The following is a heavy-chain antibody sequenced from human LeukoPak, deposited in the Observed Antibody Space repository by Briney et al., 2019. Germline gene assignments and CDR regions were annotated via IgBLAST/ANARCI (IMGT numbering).Heavy chain of an antibody. J-gene: IGHJ1*01. V-gene: IGHV4-59*08. CDR2: IYYSGST. Sequence: SETLSLTCTVSGGSISSYYWSWIRQPPGKGLEWIGYIYYSGSTNYNPSLKSRVTISVDTSKNQFSLKLSSVTAADTAVYYCARQYYGSSWLFQHWGQGTLVTVSS. D-gene: IGHD6-13*01. CDR1: GGSISSYY. CDR3: ARQYYGSSWLFQH.